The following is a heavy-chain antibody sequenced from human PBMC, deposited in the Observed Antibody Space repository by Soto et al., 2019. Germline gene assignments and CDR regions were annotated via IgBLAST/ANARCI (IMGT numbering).Heavy chain of an antibody. D-gene: IGHD3-9*01. Sequence: QLQLQESGPGLVKPSETLSLTCSVSDDSINSDKYYWGWIRQPPGKGLEWIGSVYYRGNAYYNPSRQARGTISLDKSKSQFSLKLNSGAAADSAVYFCARLEGLATISYYFDFWGPGALVTVSS. CDR3: ARLEGLATISYYFDF. CDR2: VYYRGNA. V-gene: IGHV4-39*01. CDR1: DDSINSDKYY. J-gene: IGHJ4*02.